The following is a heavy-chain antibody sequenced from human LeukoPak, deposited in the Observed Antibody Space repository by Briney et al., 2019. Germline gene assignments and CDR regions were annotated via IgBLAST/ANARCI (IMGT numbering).Heavy chain of an antibody. CDR1: GYTFTGYY. CDR3: ASKRGYGDYGVSPFDY. V-gene: IGHV1-2*02. D-gene: IGHD4-17*01. Sequence: GASVKVSCKASGYTFTGYYMHWVRQAPGQGLEWMGWINPNSGGTNYAQKFQGRVTMTRDTSISTAYMELSRLRSGDTAVYYCASKRGYGDYGVSPFDYWGQGTLVTVSS. J-gene: IGHJ4*02. CDR2: INPNSGGT.